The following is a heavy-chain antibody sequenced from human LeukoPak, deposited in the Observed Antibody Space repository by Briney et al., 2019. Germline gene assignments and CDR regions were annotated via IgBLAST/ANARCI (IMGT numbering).Heavy chain of an antibody. D-gene: IGHD6-13*01. CDR2: IYYSGST. CDR1: GGSISSSSYY. CDR3: ATLGIAAAGKLYLDY. J-gene: IGHJ4*02. Sequence: MPSETLSLTCTVSGGSISSSSYYWGWIRQPPGKGLEWIGSIYYSGSTYYNPSLKSRVTISVDTSKNQFSLKLSSVTAADTAVYYCATLGIAAAGKLYLDYWGQGTLVTFSS. V-gene: IGHV4-39*07.